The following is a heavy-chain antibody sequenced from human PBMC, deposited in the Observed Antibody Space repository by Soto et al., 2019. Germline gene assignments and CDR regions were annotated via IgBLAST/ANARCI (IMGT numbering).Heavy chain of an antibody. CDR2: IIPKLGTA. Sequence: QVQLVQSGAEVKKPGSSVKVSCKASGGTFNNYPVTWVRQAPGQGLEWMGGIIPKLGTANYAQKFEGRVTMTADESTSTAYMELSSLRSEDTAVYYCASSYGTSWYGDYWGQGTLVTVSS. V-gene: IGHV1-69*01. CDR1: GGTFNNYP. CDR3: ASSYGTSWYGDY. D-gene: IGHD6-13*01. J-gene: IGHJ4*02.